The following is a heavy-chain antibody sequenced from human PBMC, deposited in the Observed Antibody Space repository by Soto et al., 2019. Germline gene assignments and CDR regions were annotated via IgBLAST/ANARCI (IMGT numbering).Heavy chain of an antibody. CDR1: GFTFSTYW. J-gene: IGHJ4*02. D-gene: IGHD3-22*01. V-gene: IGHV3-30*18. Sequence: GGSLRLSCAASGFTFSTYWMTWVRQAPGKGLEWVADISYDGSNKYYADSVKGRFTISRDNSKNTLYLQMNSLRAEDTAVYYCAKGEFRYQLLPRYDSSGLIDYWGQGTLVTVSS. CDR2: ISYDGSNK. CDR3: AKGEFRYQLLPRYDSSGLIDY.